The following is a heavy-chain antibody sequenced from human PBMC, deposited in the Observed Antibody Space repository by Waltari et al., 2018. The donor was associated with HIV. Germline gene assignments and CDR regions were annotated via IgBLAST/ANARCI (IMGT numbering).Heavy chain of an antibody. D-gene: IGHD2-21*02. CDR1: GYSISSGSY. CDR2: IYHSGST. J-gene: IGHJ4*02. CDR3: ARDCGGDCYSLNPFDY. V-gene: IGHV4-38-2*02. Sequence: QVQLQESGPGLVKPSETLSLTCAVSGYSISSGSYCGWRPQPPGKGLEWIGSIYHSGSTYYNPSLKSRVTISVDTSKNQFSLKLSSVTAADTAVYYCARDCGGDCYSLNPFDYWGQGTLVTVSS.